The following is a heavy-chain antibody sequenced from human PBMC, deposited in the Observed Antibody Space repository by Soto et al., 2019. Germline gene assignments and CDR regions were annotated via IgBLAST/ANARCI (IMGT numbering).Heavy chain of an antibody. CDR3: ARHGPWSDVL. D-gene: IGHD2-8*02. J-gene: IGHJ4*02. CDR2: LYYSANT. Sequence: QLQLQESGPGLVKPSETLSLTCTVSGDSISSSSYYWGWIRQPPGKGLEWIVSLYYSANTYYNPSLKSRVTISVDTSNNQCSVRLSSVTAADTAVYYCARHGPWSDVLWGQGTLVSVSS. V-gene: IGHV4-39*01. CDR1: GDSISSSSYY.